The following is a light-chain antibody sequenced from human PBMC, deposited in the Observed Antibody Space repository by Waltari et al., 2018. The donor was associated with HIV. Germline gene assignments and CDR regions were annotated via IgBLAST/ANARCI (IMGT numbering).Light chain of an antibody. V-gene: IGKV1-39*01. Sequence: DIQMTQLPSSLSASVGDRVTITCRASQSISSYLNWYQQKPGKAPKLLIYAASSLQSGVPSRFSGSGSGTDVTLTSSSLQPEDFATYYCQQSYSTPRTFGPGTKVDIK. CDR2: AAS. J-gene: IGKJ3*01. CDR1: QSISSY. CDR3: QQSYSTPRT.